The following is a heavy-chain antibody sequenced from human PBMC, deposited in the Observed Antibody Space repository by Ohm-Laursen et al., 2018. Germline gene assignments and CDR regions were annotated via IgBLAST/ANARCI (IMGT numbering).Heavy chain of an antibody. D-gene: IGHD5-24*01. Sequence: SLRLSCTASGFTFSDYYMSWIRQAPGKGLEWVPYISSSGSTIYYADSVKGRFTISRDNAKNSLYLQMNSLRAEDTAVYYCASRDGPPGAFDIWGQGTMVTVSS. J-gene: IGHJ3*02. CDR2: ISSSGSTI. V-gene: IGHV3-11*04. CDR3: ASRDGPPGAFDI. CDR1: GFTFSDYY.